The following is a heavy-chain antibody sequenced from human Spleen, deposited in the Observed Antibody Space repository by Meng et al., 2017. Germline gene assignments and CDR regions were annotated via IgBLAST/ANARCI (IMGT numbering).Heavy chain of an antibody. CDR1: GFTFDDYA. V-gene: IGHV3-43D*03. D-gene: IGHD6-19*01. Sequence: GGSLRLSCAASGFTFDDYAMHWVRQAPGKGLEWVSLISWDGGSTYYADSVKGRFTISRDISKNSLYLQMNSLRAEDTAVYYCARDRTYSSGCSGYWGQGTLVTVSS. CDR3: ARDRTYSSGCSGY. CDR2: ISWDGGST. J-gene: IGHJ4*02.